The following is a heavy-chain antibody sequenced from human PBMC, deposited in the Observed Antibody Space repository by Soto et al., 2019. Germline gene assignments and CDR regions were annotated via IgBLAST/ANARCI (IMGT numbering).Heavy chain of an antibody. CDR3: ARENRPIGVVIIPVGWFDP. D-gene: IGHD3-3*01. CDR1: GGSISSGGYY. CDR2: IYYSGST. V-gene: IGHV4-31*03. J-gene: IGHJ5*02. Sequence: SSETLSLTCTVSGGSISSGGYYWSWIRQHPGKGLEWIGYIYYSGSTYYNPSLKSRVTISVDTSKNQFSLKLSSVTAADTAVYYCARENRPIGVVIIPVGWFDPWGQGTLVTVSS.